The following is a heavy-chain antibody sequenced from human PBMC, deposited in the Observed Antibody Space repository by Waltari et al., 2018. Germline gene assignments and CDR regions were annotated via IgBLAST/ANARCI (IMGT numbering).Heavy chain of an antibody. D-gene: IGHD1-26*01. CDR2: IRNRARSFTT. Sequence: EVQVVESGGGLVKPGSSLRLSCAASGFTSTGHYMNWVRQAPGKGLEWVGLIRNRARSFTTDYAASVEGRFAISRDDSKNLLYLQMNSLKTEDTAVYYCVRDKSGGYYDYWGQGTLVTVSS. J-gene: IGHJ4*02. CDR1: GFTSTGHY. V-gene: IGHV3-72*01. CDR3: VRDKSGGYYDY.